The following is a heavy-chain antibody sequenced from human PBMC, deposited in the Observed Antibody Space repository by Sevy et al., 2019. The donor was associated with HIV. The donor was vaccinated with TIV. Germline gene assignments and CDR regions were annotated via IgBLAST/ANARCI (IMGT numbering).Heavy chain of an antibody. D-gene: IGHD2-21*02. CDR1: GFTFSSYA. Sequence: GGSLRLSCAASGFTFSSYALLWVRQAPGKGLEWVYLISYDGSKKYYSDSVKGRFAISRDESKTTLFLQMNSLRSEDTAIYYCARVGVSYCTDDCYHRFDYWGRGTLVTVSS. CDR3: ARVGVSYCTDDCYHRFDY. J-gene: IGHJ4*02. V-gene: IGHV3-30*09. CDR2: ISYDGSKK.